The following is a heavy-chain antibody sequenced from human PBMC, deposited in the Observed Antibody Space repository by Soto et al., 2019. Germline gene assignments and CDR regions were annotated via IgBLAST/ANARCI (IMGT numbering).Heavy chain of an antibody. Sequence: PGGSLRLSCAASGFTFSSYSMNWVRQAPGKGLEWVSSISSSSSYIYYADSVKGRFTISRDNAKNSLYLQMNSLRAEDTAVYYCARDQYDSSGYYDGVDYWGQGTLVPVSS. V-gene: IGHV3-21*01. CDR1: GFTFSSYS. J-gene: IGHJ4*02. CDR2: ISSSSSYI. D-gene: IGHD3-22*01. CDR3: ARDQYDSSGYYDGVDY.